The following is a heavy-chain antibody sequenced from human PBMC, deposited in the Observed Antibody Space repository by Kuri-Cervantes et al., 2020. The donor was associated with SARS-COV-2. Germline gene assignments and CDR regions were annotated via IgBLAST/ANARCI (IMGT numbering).Heavy chain of an antibody. Sequence: SETLSLTCTVSGGSISSGDYYWSWIRQPPGKGLEWIGYIYYSGSTYYNPSIKSRVTISVDTSKNQFSLKLSSVTAADTAVYYCAGARIAAAGYNWFDPWGQGTLVTVSS. CDR2: IYYSGST. CDR3: AGARIAAAGYNWFDP. D-gene: IGHD6-13*01. J-gene: IGHJ5*02. V-gene: IGHV4-30-4*08. CDR1: GGSISSGDYY.